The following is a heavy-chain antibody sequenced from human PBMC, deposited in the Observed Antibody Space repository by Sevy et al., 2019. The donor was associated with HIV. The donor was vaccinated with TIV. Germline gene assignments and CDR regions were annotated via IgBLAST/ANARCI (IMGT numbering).Heavy chain of an antibody. V-gene: IGHV3-7*01. CDR3: ARAQQVTMLVVIGGLYFDF. Sequence: GGSLRLSCAASGLTFSSYWMTWVRQAPGKGLEWVANIKQDMSEKYYADSVKGRFTISRDNARNSLYLQMGSLRAEDTAVDYCARAQQVTMLVVIGGLYFDFWGQGTLVTVSS. CDR2: IKQDMSEK. CDR1: GLTFSSYW. J-gene: IGHJ4*02. D-gene: IGHD3-22*01.